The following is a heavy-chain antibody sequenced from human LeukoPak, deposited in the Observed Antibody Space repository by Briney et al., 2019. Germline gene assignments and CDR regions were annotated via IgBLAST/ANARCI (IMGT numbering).Heavy chain of an antibody. CDR3: AHLHYYDTSDYYP. V-gene: IGHV4-34*01. Sequence: SETLSLTCAVYGGSFSSYYWSWIRQPPGKGLEWIGEINHSGSTNHNPSLKSRVTISVDTSKNQFSLKLSSVTAADMAVYYCAHLHYYDTSDYYPWGQGTLVTVSS. CDR2: INHSGST. D-gene: IGHD3-22*01. J-gene: IGHJ5*02. CDR1: GGSFSSYY.